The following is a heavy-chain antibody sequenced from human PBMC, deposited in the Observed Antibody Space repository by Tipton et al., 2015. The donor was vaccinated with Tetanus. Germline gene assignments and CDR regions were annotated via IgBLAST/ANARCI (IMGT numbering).Heavy chain of an antibody. CDR2: IWYDGSDR. J-gene: IGHJ4*02. CDR1: GFSFSSYG. CDR3: AREADCSGGSCYSGDFDY. D-gene: IGHD2-15*01. Sequence: SLRLSCAASGFSFSSYGMHWVRQAPGKGLEWVSVIWYDGSDRYYADSVKDRFTISRDNSKNMLYLQMNSLRAEDTAVYYCAREADCSGGSCYSGDFDYWGQGTLVTVSS. V-gene: IGHV3-33*01.